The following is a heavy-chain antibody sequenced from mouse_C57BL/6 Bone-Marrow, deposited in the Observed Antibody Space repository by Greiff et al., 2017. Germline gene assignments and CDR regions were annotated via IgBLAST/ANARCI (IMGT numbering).Heavy chain of an antibody. CDR2: IHPSDSDT. V-gene: IGHV1-74*01. D-gene: IGHD1-1*01. Sequence: VQLQQPGAELVKPGASVTVSCKASGYTFTSYWMHWVKQRPGQGLVWIGRIHPSDSDTNYNQKFKGKATLTVDKSSSTAYMQLSSLTSEDSAVYYGAIGGYYGSSYGGYGGKGTTLTVSS. CDR3: AIGGYYGSSYGGY. J-gene: IGHJ2*01. CDR1: GYTFTSYW.